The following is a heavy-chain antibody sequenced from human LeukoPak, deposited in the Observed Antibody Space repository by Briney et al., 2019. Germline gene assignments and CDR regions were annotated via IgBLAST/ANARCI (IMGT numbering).Heavy chain of an antibody. D-gene: IGHD3-3*01. CDR1: GFTFSSYW. Sequence: PGGSLRLSCAASGFTFSSYWMYWVRQAPGKGLVWVSRINTDGSSTSYADSVKGRFTISRDNAKNTLYLQMNSLRAEDTAVYYCANGYYDFWSGYIDDAFDIWGQGTMVTVSS. J-gene: IGHJ3*02. V-gene: IGHV3-74*01. CDR2: INTDGSST. CDR3: ANGYYDFWSGYIDDAFDI.